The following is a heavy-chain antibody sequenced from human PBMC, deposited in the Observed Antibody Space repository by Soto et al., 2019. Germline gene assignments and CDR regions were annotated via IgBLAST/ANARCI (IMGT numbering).Heavy chain of an antibody. D-gene: IGHD2-8*01. Sequence: QVQLQESGPGLVKPSQSVCLTCTVSGVSISSGDYYWSWIRQPPGKGLEWIGYIYYSGNTNYATSLGSRLTISIDTSRNQFSLHLMSVTAADTAIYYCARYTNFSPYYHGVDVWGQGTTVTVSS. CDR2: IYYSGNT. CDR1: GVSISSGDYY. J-gene: IGHJ6*02. CDR3: ARYTNFSPYYHGVDV. V-gene: IGHV4-30-4*01.